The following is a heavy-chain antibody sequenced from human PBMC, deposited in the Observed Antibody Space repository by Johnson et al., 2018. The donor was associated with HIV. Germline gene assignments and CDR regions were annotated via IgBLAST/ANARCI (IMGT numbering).Heavy chain of an antibody. J-gene: IGHJ3*02. V-gene: IGHV3-7*01. CDR1: GFTFSSYW. CDR2: IKQAGSEK. CDR3: ARDHEMATIGDAFDI. D-gene: IGHD5-24*01. Sequence: VQLMESGGGLVQPGGSLRLSCAASGFTFSSYWMSWVRQAPGKGLEWVANIKQAGSEKYYVDSVKGRFTISRDNAKNSLYLQMNSLRAEDTAVYYCARDHEMATIGDAFDIWGQGTMVTVSS.